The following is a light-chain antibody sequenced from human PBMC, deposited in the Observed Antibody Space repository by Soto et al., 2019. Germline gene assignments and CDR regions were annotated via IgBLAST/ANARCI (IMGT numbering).Light chain of an antibody. V-gene: IGLV1-47*01. CDR1: SSNIGSNY. J-gene: IGLJ2*01. CDR3: AAWDDSLSGSV. CDR2: RNN. Sequence: QSVLTQPPSASGTPGQRVTISCSGSSSNIGSNYVYWYQQLPGTAPKLLIYRNNQRPSGVPDRFSGSKSGTSASLAISGLRSEDDADYYCAAWDDSLSGSVFGGGTKLTVL.